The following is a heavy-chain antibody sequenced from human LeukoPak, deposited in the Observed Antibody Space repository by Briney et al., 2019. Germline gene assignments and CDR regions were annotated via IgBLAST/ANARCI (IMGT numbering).Heavy chain of an antibody. CDR2: IYYSGST. CDR3: ARGLDRGNYYYMDV. CDR1: GGSISTYY. J-gene: IGHJ6*03. Sequence: KASETLSLTCTVSGGSISTYYWSWIRQPPGKGLEWIGYIYYSGSTSYNPSLKSRATISVDTSKNQFSLILSSVTAADTAVYYCARGLDRGNYYYMDVWGKGTTVIVSS. D-gene: IGHD3/OR15-3a*01. V-gene: IGHV4-59*01.